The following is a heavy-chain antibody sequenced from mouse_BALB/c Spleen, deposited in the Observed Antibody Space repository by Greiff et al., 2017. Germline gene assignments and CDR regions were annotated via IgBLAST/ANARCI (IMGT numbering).Heavy chain of an antibody. CDR3: ARAPITTVGAYAMDY. J-gene: IGHJ4*01. CDR1: GYSITSDYA. Sequence: DVQLQESGPGLVKPSQSLSLTCTVTGYSITSDYAWNWIRQFPGNKLEWMGYISYSGSTSYNPSLKSRISITRDTSKNQFFLQLNSVTTEDTATYYCARAPITTVGAYAMDYWGQGTSVTVSS. V-gene: IGHV3-2*02. D-gene: IGHD1-1*01. CDR2: ISYSGST.